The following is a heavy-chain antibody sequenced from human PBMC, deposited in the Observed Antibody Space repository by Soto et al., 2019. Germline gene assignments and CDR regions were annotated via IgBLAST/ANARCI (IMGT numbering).Heavy chain of an antibody. CDR1: GYTFTSYA. CDR2: INAGNGNT. J-gene: IGHJ5*02. CDR3: ARDKTGPVAATPGSLDP. V-gene: IGHV1-3*01. Sequence: QVQLVQSGAEVKKPGASVKVSCKASGYTFTSYAMHWVRQAPGQRLEWMGWINAGNGNTKYSQKFQGRVTITRDTSASTAYMELSSLRSEDTAVYYCARDKTGPVAATPGSLDPWGQGTLFTVSS. D-gene: IGHD2-15*01.